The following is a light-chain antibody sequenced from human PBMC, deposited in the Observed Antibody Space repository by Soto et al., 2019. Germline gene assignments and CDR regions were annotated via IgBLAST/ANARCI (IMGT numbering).Light chain of an antibody. V-gene: IGKV3-20*01. CDR2: AAS. CDR3: QQYGSSPRT. CDR1: QSFTNNF. Sequence: EIVLTQSPATLSLSPGERATLSCRASQSFTNNFLAWYQQRPGQAPRLLIYAASSRATGIPDRFSGSGSGTDFTLTISSLEPEDFAVYYCQQYGSSPRTFGQGTKVEMK. J-gene: IGKJ1*01.